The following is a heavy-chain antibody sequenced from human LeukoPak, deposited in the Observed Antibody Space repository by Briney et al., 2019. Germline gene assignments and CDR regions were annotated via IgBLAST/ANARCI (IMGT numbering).Heavy chain of an antibody. Sequence: SETLSLTCTVSGGSISCSSYYWGWIRQPPGKGLEWTGRIYYSGRTYYNPSFKRRVTISADTSKNQFSLKLSSVTTADTAVYYCARHPVLRYLGTWGQGTLVTVSS. CDR1: GGSISCSSYY. CDR2: IYYSGRT. J-gene: IGHJ5*02. V-gene: IGHV4-39*01. CDR3: ARHPVLRYLGT. D-gene: IGHD3-9*01.